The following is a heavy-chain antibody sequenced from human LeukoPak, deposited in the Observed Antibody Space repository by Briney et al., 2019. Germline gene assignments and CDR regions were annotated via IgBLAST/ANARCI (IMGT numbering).Heavy chain of an antibody. CDR2: INPNSGGT. V-gene: IGHV1-2*02. CDR1: GYTFTGYY. Sequence: ASVKVSCKASGYTFTGYYMHWVRQAPGQGLEWMGWINPNSGGTNYAQKLQGRVTMTTDTSTSTAYMELRSLRSDDTAVYYCARDNYYGSGSYYGFDYWGQGTLVTVSS. J-gene: IGHJ4*02. D-gene: IGHD3-10*01. CDR3: ARDNYYGSGSYYGFDY.